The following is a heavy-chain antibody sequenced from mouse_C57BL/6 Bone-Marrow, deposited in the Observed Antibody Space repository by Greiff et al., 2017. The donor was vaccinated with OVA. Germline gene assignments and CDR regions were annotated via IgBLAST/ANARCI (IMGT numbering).Heavy chain of an antibody. CDR1: GYTFTEYT. J-gene: IGHJ3*01. CDR3: ARHEDEVYYGSSYNVWFAY. V-gene: IGHV1-62-2*01. CDR2: FYPGSGSI. D-gene: IGHD1-1*01. Sequence: VPLQESGAELVKPGASVKLSCKASGYTFTEYTIHWVKQRSGQGLEWIGWFYPGSGSIKYNEKFKDKATLTADKSSSTVYMELSRLTSEDSAVYFCARHEDEVYYGSSYNVWFAYWGQGTLVTVSA.